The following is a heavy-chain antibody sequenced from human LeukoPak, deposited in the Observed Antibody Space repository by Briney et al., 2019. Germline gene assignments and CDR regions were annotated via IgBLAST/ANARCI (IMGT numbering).Heavy chain of an antibody. CDR3: ARDNCGGDCYPDY. Sequence: ASVKVSCKASGYTFTNDDISWVRQATGQGLEWIGKMNPNSGNTGYARKFQGRVTMTRSTSVSTVHMELNSLTSEDTAVYYCARDNCGGDCYPDYWGQGTLVTVSS. CDR2: MNPNSGNT. J-gene: IGHJ4*02. D-gene: IGHD2-21*02. V-gene: IGHV1-8*01. CDR1: GYTFTNDD.